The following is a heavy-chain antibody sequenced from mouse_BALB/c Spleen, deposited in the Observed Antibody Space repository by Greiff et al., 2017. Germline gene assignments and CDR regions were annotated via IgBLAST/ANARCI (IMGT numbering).Heavy chain of an antibody. J-gene: IGHJ3*01. V-gene: IGHV5-17*02. D-gene: IGHD2-14*01. CDR3: ARLYDAPY. CDR2: ISSGSSTI. CDR1: GFTFSSFG. Sequence: DVKLVESGGGLVQPGGSRKLSCAASGFTFSSFGMHWVRQAPEKGLEWVAYISSGSSTIYYADTVKGRFTISRDNPKNTLFLQMTSLRSEDTAMYYCARLYDAPYWGQGTLVTVSA.